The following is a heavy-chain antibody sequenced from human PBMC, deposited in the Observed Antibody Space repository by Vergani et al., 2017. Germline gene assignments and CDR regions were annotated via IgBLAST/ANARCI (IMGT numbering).Heavy chain of an antibody. D-gene: IGHD6-13*01. V-gene: IGHV3-30*03. CDR1: GFTFGSYG. Sequence: QVQLVESGGGVVQPGRSLRLSCAASGFTFGSYGMHWVRQAPGKGLEWVTIISYDGSNKYYADSVKGRFTISRDNSKNTLYLQMNSLRAEDTAVYYCATSGGYIDYWGHGTLVTVSS. CDR2: ISYDGSNK. J-gene: IGHJ4*01. CDR3: ATSGGYIDY.